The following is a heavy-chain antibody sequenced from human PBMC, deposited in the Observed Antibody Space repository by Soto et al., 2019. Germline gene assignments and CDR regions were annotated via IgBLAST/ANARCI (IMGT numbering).Heavy chain of an antibody. V-gene: IGHV5-10-1*01. J-gene: IGHJ4*02. D-gene: IGHD6-13*01. CDR1: GYSFTSYW. Sequence: GESLKISCKGSGYSFTSYWISWVRQMPGKGLEWMGMIDPSDSYTNYSPSFQGHVTISADKSISTAYLQWSSLKASDTAMYYCARPRAEGIAAAGYDYWGQGTLVTVSS. CDR2: IDPSDSYT. CDR3: ARPRAEGIAAAGYDY.